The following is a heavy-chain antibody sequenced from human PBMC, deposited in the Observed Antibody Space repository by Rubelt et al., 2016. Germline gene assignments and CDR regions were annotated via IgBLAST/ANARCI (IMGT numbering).Heavy chain of an antibody. CDR2: INTSGGGT. J-gene: IGHJ6*02. D-gene: IGHD3-3*01. V-gene: IGHV1-46*01. CDR3: ARFFWSGDRDV. CDR1: GYTFTGYY. Sequence: QVQLVQSGAEVKKPGASVKVSCKASGYTFTGYYMHWVRQAPGQGLEWRGIINTSGGGTSLAETFQGRVTLTRDTSTSTVYMERSSLRSEDTAVYYCARFFWSGDRDVWGQGTTVTVSS.